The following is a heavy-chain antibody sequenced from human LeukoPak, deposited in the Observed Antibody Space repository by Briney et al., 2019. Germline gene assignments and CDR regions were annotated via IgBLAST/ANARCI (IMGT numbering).Heavy chain of an antibody. J-gene: IGHJ4*02. D-gene: IGHD6-13*01. V-gene: IGHV4-30-2*01. CDR3: ARDHAHSSVSGGIAAAGTIDY. CDR1: GGSISSGGYS. Sequence: PSQTLSLTCAVPGGSISSGGYSWSWIRQPPGKGLEWIGYIYHSGSTYYNPSLKSRVTISVDRSKNQFSLKLSSVTAADTAVYYCARDHAHSSVSGGIAAAGTIDYWGQGTLVTVSS. CDR2: IYHSGST.